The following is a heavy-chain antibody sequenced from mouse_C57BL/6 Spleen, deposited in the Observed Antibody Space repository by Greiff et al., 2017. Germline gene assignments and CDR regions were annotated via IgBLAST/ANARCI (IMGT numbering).Heavy chain of an antibody. Sequence: VQGVESGPGLVQPSQSLSITCTVSGFSLTSYGVHWVRQSPGKGLAWLGVIWRGGSTDYNAAFISRLSISKDNSKSQVFFKMSSLQADDTAIYYCARNRDYGRGGYFDYWGQGTTLTASS. V-gene: IGHV2-2*01. J-gene: IGHJ2*01. D-gene: IGHD1-1*01. CDR2: IWRGGST. CDR1: GFSLTSYG. CDR3: ARNRDYGRGGYFDY.